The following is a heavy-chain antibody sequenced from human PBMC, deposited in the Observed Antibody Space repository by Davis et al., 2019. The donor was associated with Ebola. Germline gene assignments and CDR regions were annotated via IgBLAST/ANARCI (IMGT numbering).Heavy chain of an antibody. V-gene: IGHV5-51*01. CDR1: GYSFTSYW. J-gene: IGHJ6*02. D-gene: IGHD3-10*01. CDR2: IYPGDSDT. CDR3: ARHARYYGSGSQVYYYYGMEV. Sequence: GESLKISCKGSGYSFTSYWIGWVRQMPGKGLEWMGIIYPGDSDTRYSPSFQGQVTISADKSISTAYLQWSSMKASDTAMYYCARHARYYGSGSQVYYYYGMEVWGQGTTVTVSS.